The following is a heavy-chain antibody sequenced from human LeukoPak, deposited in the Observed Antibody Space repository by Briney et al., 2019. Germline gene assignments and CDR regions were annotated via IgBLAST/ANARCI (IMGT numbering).Heavy chain of an antibody. D-gene: IGHD6-13*01. V-gene: IGHV4-59*01. CDR2: IHYSGST. CDR3: ARVPTHSNSWSAFYFDT. Sequence: SETLSLTCTVSSDSISSFYWSWIRQPPGKGLEWIGYIHYSGSTKYNPSLESRVTISVDTSKNQVSLKLSSVTAADTAVYYCARVPTHSNSWSAFYFDTWGQGTLVTVSS. J-gene: IGHJ4*02. CDR1: SDSISSFY.